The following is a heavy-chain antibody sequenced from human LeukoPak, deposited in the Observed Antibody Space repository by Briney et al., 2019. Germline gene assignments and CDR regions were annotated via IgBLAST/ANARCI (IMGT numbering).Heavy chain of an antibody. Sequence: GGSLRLSCAASGFTFSSYAMSWVRQPPGKGLEWVSIISASGGCTYYADSVKGRFTISRDKSRNYLQMNSLRGDDTAIYYCAKDVRVGEYYGSGSYFDYWGQGTLVTVSS. CDR3: AKDVRVGEYYGSGSYFDY. CDR2: ISASGGCT. J-gene: IGHJ4*02. D-gene: IGHD3-10*01. V-gene: IGHV3-23*01. CDR1: GFTFSSYA.